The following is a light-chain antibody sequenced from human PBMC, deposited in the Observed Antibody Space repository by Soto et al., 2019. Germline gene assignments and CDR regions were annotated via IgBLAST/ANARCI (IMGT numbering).Light chain of an antibody. V-gene: IGLV2-8*01. J-gene: IGLJ1*01. CDR2: EIN. CDR1: SSDVGGYNF. CDR3: TSYAGSNNLYV. Sequence: QSALTQPPSASGSPGQSVTISCTGTSSDVGGYNFVSWYQQHPGKAPKLIIYEINKRPSGVPDRFSGSKSGNTASLTVSGLQAEDEADYYCTSYAGSNNLYVFGTGTKVTVL.